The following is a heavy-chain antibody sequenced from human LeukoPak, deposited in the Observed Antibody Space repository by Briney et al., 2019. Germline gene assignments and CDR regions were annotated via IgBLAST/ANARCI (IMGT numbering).Heavy chain of an antibody. J-gene: IGHJ3*02. CDR1: GFTFSSYS. V-gene: IGHV3-21*01. Sequence: GGSLRLSCAASGFTFSSYSMNWVRQAPGKGLEWVSSISSSSSSFIYYADSVKGRFTISRDNSKNTLYLQMNSLRAEDTAVYYCASSPHLYYYDSPGAFDIWGQGTMVTVSS. D-gene: IGHD3-22*01. CDR2: ISSSSSSFI. CDR3: ASSPHLYYYDSPGAFDI.